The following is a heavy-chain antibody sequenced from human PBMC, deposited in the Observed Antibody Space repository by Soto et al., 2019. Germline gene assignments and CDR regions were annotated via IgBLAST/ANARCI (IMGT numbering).Heavy chain of an antibody. D-gene: IGHD2-21*02. CDR2: INHSGST. Sequence: SETLSLTCAFYGGSFSGYYWSWIRQPPGKGLEWIGEINHSGSTNYNPSLKSRVTISVDTSKNQFSLKLSSVTAADTAVYYCARVTATYCGGDCSATSPSYYYGLDVWGQGTTVTVSS. J-gene: IGHJ6*02. V-gene: IGHV4-34*01. CDR3: ARVTATYCGGDCSATSPSYYYGLDV. CDR1: GGSFSGYY.